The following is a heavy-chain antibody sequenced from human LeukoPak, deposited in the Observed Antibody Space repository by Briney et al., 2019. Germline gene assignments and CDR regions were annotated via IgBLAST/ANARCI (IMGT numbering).Heavy chain of an antibody. CDR2: LSSTGPT. CDR3: VRQMILVWEYYTAV. D-gene: IGHD3/OR15-3a*01. Sequence: AAETLSLTCTVSGVSISSYYWSGIRQPPGKGLEGLGYLSSTGPTNYNPPLKCRLPISVDPSNTQLSLKLTSVTAADTDVYYCVRQMILVWEYYTAVCGKGTTVTVPS. V-gene: IGHV4-59*08. CDR1: GVSISSYY. J-gene: IGHJ6*03.